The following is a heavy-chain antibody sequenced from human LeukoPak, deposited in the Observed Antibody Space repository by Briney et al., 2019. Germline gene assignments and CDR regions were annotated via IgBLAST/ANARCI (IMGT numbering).Heavy chain of an antibody. CDR3: ARLGSGWYRYFDY. D-gene: IGHD6-19*01. V-gene: IGHV1-3*01. Sequence: ASVKVSCKASGYTFTSYAMHWVRQAPGQRLEWMGWINAGNGNTKYSQKFQGRVTITRDTSASTAYMELSSLRSKDTAVYYCARLGSGWYRYFDYWGQGTLVTVSS. CDR2: INAGNGNT. J-gene: IGHJ4*02. CDR1: GYTFTSYA.